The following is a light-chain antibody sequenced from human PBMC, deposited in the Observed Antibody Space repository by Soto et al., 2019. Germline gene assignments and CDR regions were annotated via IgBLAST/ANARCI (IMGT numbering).Light chain of an antibody. J-gene: IGLJ3*02. Sequence: QTVVTQEPSLTVSPGGTVTLTCALTTGAVTSDYYPNWFQRKPGQALRTLIYRTSNKHSWTPARFSGSLHGGKAALTLSGVQPEDEADYYCVLLYGGAWVFGGGTQLTVL. CDR3: VLLYGGAWV. CDR1: TGAVTSDYY. CDR2: RTS. V-gene: IGLV7-43*01.